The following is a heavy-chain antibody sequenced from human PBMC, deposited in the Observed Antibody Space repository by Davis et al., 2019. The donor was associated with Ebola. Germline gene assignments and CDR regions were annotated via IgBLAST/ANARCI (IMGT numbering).Heavy chain of an antibody. Sequence: ASVKVSCKASGYTFNKYNMHWVRQAPGQRLEWMGWINAGNGYTKYSLKFRGRVTITKDTSASTAYMELSSLRSEDTAVYYCARDFAVLVAGTSAGGFDRWGQGTMVTVS. CDR3: ARDFAVLVAGTSAGGFDR. V-gene: IGHV1-3*01. CDR1: GYTFNKYN. D-gene: IGHD6-19*01. CDR2: INAGNGYT. J-gene: IGHJ3*02.